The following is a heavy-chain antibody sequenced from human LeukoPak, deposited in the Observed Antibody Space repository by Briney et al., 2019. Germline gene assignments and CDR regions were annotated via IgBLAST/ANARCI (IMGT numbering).Heavy chain of an antibody. D-gene: IGHD1-26*01. V-gene: IGHV3-23*01. CDR1: GFTFSSYA. Sequence: GSLRLSCAASGFTFSSYAMSWVRQAPGKGLEWVSAISGSGGSTYYADSVKGRFTISRDTSKNTLYLQMNSLRAEDTAVYYCAKGRYSGSYYNWFDPWGQGTLVTVSS. CDR3: AKGRYSGSYYNWFDP. J-gene: IGHJ5*02. CDR2: ISGSGGST.